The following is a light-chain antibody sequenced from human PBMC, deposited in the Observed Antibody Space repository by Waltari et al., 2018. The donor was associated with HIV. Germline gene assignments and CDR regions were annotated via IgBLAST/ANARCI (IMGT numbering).Light chain of an antibody. CDR3: CSYAGSTTWL. CDR1: SSDGGSYNL. CDR2: EDD. Sequence: SALTQPASVSGSPGQAITVSCTGSSSDGGSYNLVSWYQQHPGKAPKLMMYEDDKRPSGVSNRFSGSKSGNTASLTISGLQAGDEADYYCCSYAGSTTWLFGGGTKLTVL. V-gene: IGLV2-23*01. J-gene: IGLJ3*02.